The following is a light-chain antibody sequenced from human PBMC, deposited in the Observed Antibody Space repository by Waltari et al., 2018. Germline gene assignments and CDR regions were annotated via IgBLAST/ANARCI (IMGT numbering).Light chain of an antibody. V-gene: IGKV1-5*03. Sequence: IQMTQSPSTLSASVGDKVTLTCRASHSINGWLAWYQQKPGKAPKLLIHQASILQTGVPSRFSGYGYGTEFTLTISSLQPDDSATYYCQQYKSYLITFGQGTRLEIK. J-gene: IGKJ5*01. CDR3: QQYKSYLIT. CDR2: QAS. CDR1: HSINGW.